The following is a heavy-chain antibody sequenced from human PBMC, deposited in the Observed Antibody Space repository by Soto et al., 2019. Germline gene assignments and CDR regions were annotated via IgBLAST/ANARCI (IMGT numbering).Heavy chain of an antibody. CDR3: ASSLLVGYGLEGESD. Sequence: QVQLVQSGAEVKKPGASVKVSCKASGYTFTSYGISWVRQAPGQGLEWMGWISAYNGNTNYAQKLQGRVTMTTDTSTSKADMELRSLRYDDTAVYYWASSLLVGYGLEGESDWGQGTLVTVSS. CDR1: GYTFTSYG. D-gene: IGHD5-18*01. J-gene: IGHJ4*02. CDR2: ISAYNGNT. V-gene: IGHV1-18*01.